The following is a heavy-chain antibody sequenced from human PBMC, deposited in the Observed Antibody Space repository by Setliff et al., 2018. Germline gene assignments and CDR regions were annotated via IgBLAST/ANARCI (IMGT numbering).Heavy chain of an antibody. Sequence: PSETLSLTCTVSGGSISSGDHYWSWIRQPAGKGLEWIGRIHASGSTNYNPSLKSRVTISLDTSNNQFSLKLSSVTAAETAMYYCARSGDYGSGGLSPWGQGTLVTVSS. V-gene: IGHV4-61*02. CDR1: GGSISSGDHY. D-gene: IGHD3-10*01. CDR3: ARSGDYGSGGLSP. J-gene: IGHJ5*02. CDR2: IHASGST.